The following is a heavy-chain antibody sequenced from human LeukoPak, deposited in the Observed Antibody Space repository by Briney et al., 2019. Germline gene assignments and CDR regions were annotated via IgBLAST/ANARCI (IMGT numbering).Heavy chain of an antibody. CDR3: ARDWHIAAAGRGYYYGMDV. Sequence: GGSLRLSCAASGFTFSSYAMSWVRQAPGKGLEWVSYISSSSSTIYYADSVKGRFTISRDNAKNSLYLQMNSLRDEDTAVYYCARDWHIAAAGRGYYYGMDVWGQGTTVTVSS. CDR1: GFTFSSYA. CDR2: ISSSSSTI. D-gene: IGHD6-13*01. J-gene: IGHJ6*02. V-gene: IGHV3-48*02.